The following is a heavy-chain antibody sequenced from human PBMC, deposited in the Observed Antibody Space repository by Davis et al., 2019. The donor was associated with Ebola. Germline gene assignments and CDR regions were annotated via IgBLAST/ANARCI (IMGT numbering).Heavy chain of an antibody. D-gene: IGHD2-15*01. CDR1: GGTFSSYA. V-gene: IGHV1-69*06. J-gene: IGHJ6*02. CDR2: IIPIFGTA. Sequence: AASVKVSCKASGGTFSSYAISWVRQAPGQGLEWMGGIIPIFGTANYAQKFQGRVTITADKSTSTAYMELSSLRSEDTAVYYCARAIVVVVAANYYYYGMDVWGQGTTVT. CDR3: ARAIVVVVAANYYYYGMDV.